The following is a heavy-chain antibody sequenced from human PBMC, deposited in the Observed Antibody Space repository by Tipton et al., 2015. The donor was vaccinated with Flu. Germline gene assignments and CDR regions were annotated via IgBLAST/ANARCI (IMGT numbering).Heavy chain of an antibody. J-gene: IGHJ4*02. V-gene: IGHV4-61*02. CDR3: ARSPSYSGSGIYPYYFDD. CDR1: GGFITSGSYY. Sequence: TLSLTCTVSGGFITSGSYYWSWTRQSAGKGLEWIGRIYTTGSTNYNPSLRSRVTISGDTSKNQFSLQLNSVTAEDTAVYYCARSPSYSGSGIYPYYFDDWGQGTLVTVSS. D-gene: IGHD3-10*01. CDR2: IYTTGST.